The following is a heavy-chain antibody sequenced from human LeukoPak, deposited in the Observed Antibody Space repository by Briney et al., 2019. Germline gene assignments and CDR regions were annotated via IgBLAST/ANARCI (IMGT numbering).Heavy chain of an antibody. CDR3: ARHTITIFGVAIPWFDP. CDR1: GGSISSYY. Sequence: SETLSLTCTVSGGSISSYYWSWIRQPAGKGLEWIGRIYTSGSTNYNPSLKSRVTISVDTSKNQFSLKLSSVTAADTAVYYCARHTITIFGVAIPWFDPWGQGTLVTVSS. J-gene: IGHJ5*02. V-gene: IGHV4-4*07. D-gene: IGHD3-3*01. CDR2: IYTSGST.